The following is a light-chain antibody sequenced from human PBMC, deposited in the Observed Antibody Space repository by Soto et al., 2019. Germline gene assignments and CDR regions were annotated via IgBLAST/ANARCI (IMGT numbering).Light chain of an antibody. CDR1: QSVSSY. V-gene: IGKV3-11*01. CDR2: DAS. J-gene: IGKJ5*01. CDR3: QQRSNWPSIT. Sequence: EIVLTQSPATLSLSPGERATLSCRASQSVSSYLAWYQQKPGQAPRLLIYDASHRATDIPSRFGGSGSGTDFTLTISRLEPEDSAVYYCQQRSNWPSITFGQGTRLEIK.